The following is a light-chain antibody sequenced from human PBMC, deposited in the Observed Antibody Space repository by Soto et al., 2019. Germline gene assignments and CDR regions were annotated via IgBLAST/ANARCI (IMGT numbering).Light chain of an antibody. J-gene: IGKJ5*01. CDR3: QQSYSTPIT. CDR1: QSISSY. Sequence: DIQMTQSPSSLSASVGDRVTITCRASQSISSYLNWYQQKPGKAPKLLIYAASSLQSGVPSRFSGIGSGTDFTLNISSLQPEDFATYYCQQSYSTPITFGQGTRLEIK. V-gene: IGKV1-39*01. CDR2: AAS.